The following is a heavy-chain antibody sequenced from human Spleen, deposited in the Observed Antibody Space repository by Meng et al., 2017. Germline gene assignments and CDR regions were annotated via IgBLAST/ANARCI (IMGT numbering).Heavy chain of an antibody. CDR3: AREDRFLTAFYI. Sequence: ASVKVSCKASGYTFTGYYMHWVRQAPGQGLEWMGWINPNSGGTNYAQKFQGRVTMTRDTSISTAYMELSSLRSDDTAVYYCAREDRFLTAFYIWGQGTTVTVSS. CDR1: GYTFTGYY. CDR2: INPNSGGT. V-gene: IGHV1-2*02. J-gene: IGHJ3*02. D-gene: IGHD3-9*01.